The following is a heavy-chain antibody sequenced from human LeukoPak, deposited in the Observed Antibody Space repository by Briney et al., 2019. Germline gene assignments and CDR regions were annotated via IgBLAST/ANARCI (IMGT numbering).Heavy chain of an antibody. CDR2: MNPNSGHA. V-gene: IGHV1-8*01. Sequence: GASVKVSCKASGYTCTSYDIHWVRQAAGHGLEWMGWMNPNSGHAGHAQKFEARVTMTRDTSMSTAYMELSGLTSEDTAMYYCARGPALHSKWVGGRWFDPWGQGTLVTVAS. J-gene: IGHJ5*02. CDR3: ARGPALHSKWVGGRWFDP. CDR1: GYTCTSYD. D-gene: IGHD6-19*01.